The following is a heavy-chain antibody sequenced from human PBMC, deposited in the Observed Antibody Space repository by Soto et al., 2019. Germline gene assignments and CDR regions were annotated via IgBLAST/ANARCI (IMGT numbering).Heavy chain of an antibody. J-gene: IGHJ6*02. CDR3: ARSTYYDILTGSYYYFAMDV. D-gene: IGHD3-9*01. Sequence: EVQLVESGGGLTQPGVSLRLSCAASGFTVGSNYMSWVRQAPGKGLEWVSVIYSEGTPSYADSVKGRFTISRENSNNTLYLHMNNLRAEDTAVYYCARSTYYDILTGSYYYFAMDVWGQGTTVTVSS. CDR2: IYSEGTP. V-gene: IGHV3-53*01. CDR1: GFTVGSNY.